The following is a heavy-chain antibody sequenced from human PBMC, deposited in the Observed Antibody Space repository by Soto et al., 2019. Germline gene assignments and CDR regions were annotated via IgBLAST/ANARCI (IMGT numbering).Heavy chain of an antibody. D-gene: IGHD3-22*01. V-gene: IGHV3-73*01. J-gene: IGHJ4*02. CDR3: TRQPYSSGYYPLDY. CDR1: GFTFSGSA. Sequence: PWGSLRLSCAASGFTFSGSAMHWVRQASGKGLEWVGRIRSKANSYATAYAASVKGRFTISRDDSKNTAYLQMNSLKTEDTAVYYCTRQPYSSGYYPLDYWGQGTLVTVSS. CDR2: IRSKANSYAT.